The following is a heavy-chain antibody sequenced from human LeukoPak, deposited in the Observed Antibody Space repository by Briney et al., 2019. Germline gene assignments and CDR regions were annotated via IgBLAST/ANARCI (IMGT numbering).Heavy chain of an antibody. CDR1: GGSISTYY. CDR3: ARGRGDSRGTSFDP. CDR2: IYYTGST. D-gene: IGHD3-10*01. Sequence: SETLSLTCIVSGGSISTYYWSWIRQPAWKGLEWIGYIYYTGSTTYNPSLKSRVSISVDTSKNKFSLDLNSVSAADTAVYYCARGRGDSRGTSFDPWGQGTLVTVSS. J-gene: IGHJ5*02. V-gene: IGHV4-59*01.